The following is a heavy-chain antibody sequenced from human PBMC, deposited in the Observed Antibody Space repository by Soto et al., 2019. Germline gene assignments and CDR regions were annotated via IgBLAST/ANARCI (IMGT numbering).Heavy chain of an antibody. CDR2: IYYSGST. D-gene: IGHD6-13*01. CDR3: ARGVAAKPGVWFDP. Sequence: SETLSLTCTVSGGSISSYYWSWIRQPPGKGLEWIGYIYYSGSTNYNPSLKSRVTISVDTSKNQFSLKLSSVTAADTAVYYCARGVAAKPGVWFDPWGQGTLFTVSS. J-gene: IGHJ5*02. CDR1: GGSISSYY. V-gene: IGHV4-59*01.